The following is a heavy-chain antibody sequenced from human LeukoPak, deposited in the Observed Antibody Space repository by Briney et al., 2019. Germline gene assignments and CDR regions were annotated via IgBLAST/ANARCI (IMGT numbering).Heavy chain of an antibody. J-gene: IGHJ4*02. CDR1: GFIVSNNY. Sequence: GGSLRLSCAASGFIVSNNYMSWVRQAPGKGLEWVSLIYTGGSAYYADSVKGRFTISRDNSKNTLYLQMYSLRAEDTAVYYCARATRIAAAEFFFDYWGQGTLVIVSS. CDR2: IYTGGSA. CDR3: ARATRIAAAEFFFDY. V-gene: IGHV3-53*01. D-gene: IGHD6-13*01.